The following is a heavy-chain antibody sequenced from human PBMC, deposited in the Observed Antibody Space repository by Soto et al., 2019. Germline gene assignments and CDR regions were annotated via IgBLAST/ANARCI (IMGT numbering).Heavy chain of an antibody. CDR2: ISYDGSNK. J-gene: IGHJ4*02. Sequence: GGSLRLSCAASGFTFSSYGMHWVRQAPGKGLEWVAVISYDGSNKYYADSVKGRFTISRDNSKNTLYLQMNSLRAEDTAVYYCASGPYSSSDCGDYWGQGNLVTVSS. CDR3: ASGPYSSSDCGDY. D-gene: IGHD6-6*01. CDR1: GFTFSSYG. V-gene: IGHV3-30*03.